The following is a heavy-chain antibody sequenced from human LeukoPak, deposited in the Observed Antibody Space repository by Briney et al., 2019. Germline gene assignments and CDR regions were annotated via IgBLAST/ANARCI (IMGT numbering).Heavy chain of an antibody. V-gene: IGHV3-33*01. CDR3: ARGVSSGYLGFDY. Sequence: GGSLRLSCAASGFTFSTYGMQWVRQAPGKGLEWVAVIWNDGSEKYYGDSVKGRFTISRDNSKNTLYLQMNSLRAEDTAVYYCARGVSSGYLGFDYWGQGTLVTVSS. J-gene: IGHJ4*02. CDR1: GFTFSTYG. D-gene: IGHD3-22*01. CDR2: IWNDGSEK.